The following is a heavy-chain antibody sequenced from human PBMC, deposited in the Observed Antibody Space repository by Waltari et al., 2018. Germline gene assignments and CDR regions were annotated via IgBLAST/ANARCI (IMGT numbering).Heavy chain of an antibody. CDR2: INPNSGDT. Sequence: QVHLVQSGDDVKKPGASGTVSCKASGYTFTGYYIQCVRRAPGQGLEWMGRINPNSGDTKYAQKFQGRVTLTRDTSINTAYMELSSLKSDDTAVYYCARDLGSDYGNRDYWGQGTLVTVPS. V-gene: IGHV1-2*06. D-gene: IGHD4-17*01. CDR3: ARDLGSDYGNRDY. CDR1: GYTFTGYY. J-gene: IGHJ4*02.